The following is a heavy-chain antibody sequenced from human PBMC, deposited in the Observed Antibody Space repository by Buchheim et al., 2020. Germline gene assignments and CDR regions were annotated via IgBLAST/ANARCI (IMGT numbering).Heavy chain of an antibody. CDR3: ARHKTTTVTTKYNWFDP. V-gene: IGHV4-39*01. CDR2: IYYSGST. CDR1: GGSISSSSYY. J-gene: IGHJ5*02. Sequence: QLQLQESGPGLVKPSETLSLTCTVSGGSISSSSYYWGWIRQPPGKGLEWIGSIYYSGSTYYNPSLKSRVTISVDTSKNQFSLKLSSVTAADTAVYYCARHKTTTVTTKYNWFDPWGQGTL. D-gene: IGHD4-17*01.